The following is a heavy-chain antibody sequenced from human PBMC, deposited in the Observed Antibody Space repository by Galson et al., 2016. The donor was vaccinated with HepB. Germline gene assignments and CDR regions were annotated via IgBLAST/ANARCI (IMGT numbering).Heavy chain of an antibody. Sequence: SLRLSCAASGFTFSNYDMHWVRQAPGKGLEWVAVISYVGDNKYYLDSVQGRFTVSRDNFKNTVYLQMNSLRAEDTAVYYCAKDTAVQMSTMGYFEFWGQGTPVTVSS. D-gene: IGHD5-24*01. CDR1: GFTFSNYD. V-gene: IGHV3-30*18. CDR2: ISYVGDNK. J-gene: IGHJ4*02. CDR3: AKDTAVQMSTMGYFEF.